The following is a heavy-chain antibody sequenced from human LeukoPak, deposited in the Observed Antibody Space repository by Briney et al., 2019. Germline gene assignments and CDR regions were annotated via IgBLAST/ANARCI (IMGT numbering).Heavy chain of an antibody. CDR1: GFTFENYA. J-gene: IGHJ4*02. Sequence: PGGSLRLSCPDSGFTFENYAMQGVRQGPGKGLEWVCGISWNSATIAYADSVKGRFTISRDNAKNLLYLQMNSLRSEDTALYYCAKDGRELLTAEPWLDDWGQGSLVSVSS. D-gene: IGHD1-26*01. CDR3: AKDGRELLTAEPWLDD. V-gene: IGHV3-9*01. CDR2: ISWNSATI.